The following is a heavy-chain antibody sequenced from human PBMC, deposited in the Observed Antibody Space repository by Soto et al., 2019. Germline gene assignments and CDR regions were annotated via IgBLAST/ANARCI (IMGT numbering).Heavy chain of an antibody. D-gene: IGHD1-26*01. Sequence: EVQLLESGGGLVQPGGSLRLSCAASGFTFSSYAMRWVRQAPVKGLEWVSAISGSGGSTYYADSVKGRFTISRDNSQNTLYLQMNSLRAEDTAVYYCARRGSGSYYTFWGQGTLVTVTS. CDR3: ARRGSGSYYTF. V-gene: IGHV3-23*01. J-gene: IGHJ4*02. CDR2: ISGSGGST. CDR1: GFTFSSYA.